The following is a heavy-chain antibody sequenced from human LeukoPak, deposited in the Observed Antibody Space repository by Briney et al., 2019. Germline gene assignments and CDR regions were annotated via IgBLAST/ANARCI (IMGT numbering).Heavy chain of an antibody. CDR3: AVQGSGFHNAPAGDFDY. D-gene: IGHD3-10*01. Sequence: SETLSLTCTVSGYSFSSGYYWAWIRQPPGKGLEWIASVVHTGTTYYNPSLRSRVTISVDTFKNQFSLRLSSVTAADTAMYYCAVQGSGFHNAPAGDFDYWGQGTLVTVSS. CDR1: GYSFSSGYY. CDR2: VVHTGTT. J-gene: IGHJ4*02. V-gene: IGHV4-38-2*02.